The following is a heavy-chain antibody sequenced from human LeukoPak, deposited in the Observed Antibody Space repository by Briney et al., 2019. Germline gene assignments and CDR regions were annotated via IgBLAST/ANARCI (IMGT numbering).Heavy chain of an antibody. CDR3: ARGGRHYCSGGSCYEEFAFDY. CDR2: IYTSGST. Sequence: SETLSLTCTVSGGSISSYYWSWIRQPAGKGLEWIGRIYTSGSTNYNPSLKSRVTMSVDTSKNQFSLKLSSVTAPDTAVYYCARGGRHYCSGGSCYEEFAFDYWGQGTLVTVSS. V-gene: IGHV4-4*07. D-gene: IGHD2-15*01. J-gene: IGHJ4*02. CDR1: GGSISSYY.